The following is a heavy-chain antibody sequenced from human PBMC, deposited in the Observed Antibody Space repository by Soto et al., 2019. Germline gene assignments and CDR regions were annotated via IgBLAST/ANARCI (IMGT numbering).Heavy chain of an antibody. Sequence: SETLSLTCTVSGGSISSSRQYWGWIRQPPGKGLQWIGSIFYSGSTYYNPSLKSRVTTSVDTSKNQVSLNLTSVTAADTAVYYCARLGRARHYYSYMDVWGKGTTVTVSS. CDR3: ARLGRARHYYSYMDV. D-gene: IGHD1-26*01. CDR1: GGSISSSRQY. CDR2: IFYSGST. V-gene: IGHV4-39*01. J-gene: IGHJ6*03.